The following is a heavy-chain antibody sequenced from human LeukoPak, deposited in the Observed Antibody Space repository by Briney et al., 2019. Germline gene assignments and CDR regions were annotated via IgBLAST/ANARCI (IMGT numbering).Heavy chain of an antibody. CDR3: ARDTMYYYGSGSYYNVRFDY. D-gene: IGHD3-10*01. CDR1: GGSISSYY. V-gene: IGHV4-4*07. CDR2: IYTSGST. Sequence: SETLSLTCTVSGGSISSYYWSWIRQPAGKGLEWIERIYTSGSTNYNPSLKSRVTMSVDTSKNQFSLKLSSVTAADTAVYYCARDTMYYYGSGSYYNVRFDYWGQGTLVTVSS. J-gene: IGHJ4*02.